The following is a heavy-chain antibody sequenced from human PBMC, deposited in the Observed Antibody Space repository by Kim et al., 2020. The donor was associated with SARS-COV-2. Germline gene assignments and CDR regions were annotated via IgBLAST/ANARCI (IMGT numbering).Heavy chain of an antibody. J-gene: IGHJ2*01. D-gene: IGHD3-10*01. CDR2: ISGSGGST. Sequence: GGSLRLSCVVSGFTFNTYDMSLVRQRPGKGLEWVSCISGSGGSTYYADFVNDRFIISRDNSKTTLYLQMNSLTAEDTAVYYCARYGSGSYYLISYYYFDLWGRGSLVTVSS. CDR3: ARYGSGSYYLISYYYFDL. V-gene: IGHV3-23*01. CDR1: GFTFNTYD.